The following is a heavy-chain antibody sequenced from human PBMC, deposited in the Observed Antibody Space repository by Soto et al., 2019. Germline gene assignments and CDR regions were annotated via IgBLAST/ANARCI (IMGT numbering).Heavy chain of an antibody. D-gene: IGHD1-1*01. CDR2: IYNSGST. J-gene: IGHJ5*02. V-gene: IGHV4-59*01. CDR1: GGSIRSYY. CDR3: ATLTTYNWFDP. Sequence: PETLSVTSTVSGGSIRSYYWSWIRQPPGKGLEWIGYIYNSGSTNYNPSLRSRVTISVDTSKDQFSLKLTSVIAADTAVYYCATLTTYNWFDPWGQGTLVTVS.